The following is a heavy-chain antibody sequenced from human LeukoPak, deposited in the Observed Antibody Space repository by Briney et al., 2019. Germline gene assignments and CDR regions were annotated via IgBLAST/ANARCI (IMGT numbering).Heavy chain of an antibody. CDR3: ARRRRIAVASKAFDI. D-gene: IGHD6-19*01. V-gene: IGHV5-51*01. CDR1: GYSFTSYW. CDR2: IYPGDSDT. J-gene: IGHJ3*02. Sequence: GESLKISCKGSGYSFTSYWIGCVRQMPGKGLEWMGIIYPGDSDTRYSPSFQGQVTISADKSISTAYLQWSSLKASDTAMYYCARRRRIAVASKAFDIWGQGTMVTVSS.